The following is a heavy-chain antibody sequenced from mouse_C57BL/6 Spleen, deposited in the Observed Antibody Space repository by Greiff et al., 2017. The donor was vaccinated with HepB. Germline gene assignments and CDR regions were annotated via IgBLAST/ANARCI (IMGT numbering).Heavy chain of an antibody. CDR3: ARRSSYAMDY. V-gene: IGHV5-17*01. CDR1: GFTFSDYG. Sequence: EVQVVESGGGLVKPGGSLELSCAASGFTFSDYGMHWVRQAPEKGLEWVAYISRGSSPIYYADTVKGRFTISRDNAKNTLVLQMTSLRSEDTAMYYCARRSSYAMDYWGQGTSVTVSS. J-gene: IGHJ4*01. CDR2: ISRGSSPI.